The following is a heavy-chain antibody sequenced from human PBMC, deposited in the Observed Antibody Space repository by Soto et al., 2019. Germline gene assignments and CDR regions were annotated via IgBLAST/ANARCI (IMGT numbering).Heavy chain of an antibody. J-gene: IGHJ6*02. V-gene: IGHV4-59*01. Sequence: QVQLQESGPGLVKPSETLSLTCTVSGGSISSYYWSWIRQPPGKGLEWIGYIYYSGSTNYNPSLNGRVAISVDTSKNQFSLKLSSVTAADTAVYYCARDRSMDVWGQGTTVTVSS. CDR3: ARDRSMDV. CDR1: GGSISSYY. CDR2: IYYSGST.